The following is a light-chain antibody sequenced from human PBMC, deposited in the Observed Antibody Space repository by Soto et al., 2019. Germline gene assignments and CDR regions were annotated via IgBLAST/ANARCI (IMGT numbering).Light chain of an antibody. CDR3: QAWDSSTVVV. CDR2: QDS. Sequence: SNELTQPPSVYVSPGQTASITCSGDKLGDKYACWYQQKPGQSPVLVIYQDSKRPSGIPERFSGSNSGNTATLTISGTQAMDEADYYCQAWDSSTVVVFGGGTKLTVL. J-gene: IGLJ2*01. V-gene: IGLV3-1*01. CDR1: KLGDKY.